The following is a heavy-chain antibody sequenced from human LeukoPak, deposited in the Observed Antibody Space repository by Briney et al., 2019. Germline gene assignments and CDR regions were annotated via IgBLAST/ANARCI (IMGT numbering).Heavy chain of an antibody. CDR3: ARTDYDFWSGNTGGAFDI. Sequence: SVKVSCKASGGTFRSYAISWVRQAPGQGLEWMGRIIPIFGTANYAQKFQGRVTITTDESTSTAYMELSSLRSEDTAVYYCARTDYDFWSGNTGGAFDIWGQGTMVTVSS. CDR1: GGTFRSYA. D-gene: IGHD3-3*01. CDR2: IIPIFGTA. V-gene: IGHV1-69*05. J-gene: IGHJ3*02.